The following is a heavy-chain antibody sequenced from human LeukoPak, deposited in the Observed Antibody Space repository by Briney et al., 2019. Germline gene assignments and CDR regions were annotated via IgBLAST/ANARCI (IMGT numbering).Heavy chain of an antibody. CDR2: ISAYKVNT. Sequence: GASVKVSCKASGYTFTSYDINWVRQATGQGLEWMGWISAYKVNTNYAQKLQGRVTMTTDTSTSTAYMELRSLRSDDTAVYYCARDDSIAAAGTWFDYWGQGTLVTVSS. V-gene: IGHV1-18*01. J-gene: IGHJ4*02. D-gene: IGHD6-13*01. CDR3: ARDDSIAAAGTWFDY. CDR1: GYTFTSYD.